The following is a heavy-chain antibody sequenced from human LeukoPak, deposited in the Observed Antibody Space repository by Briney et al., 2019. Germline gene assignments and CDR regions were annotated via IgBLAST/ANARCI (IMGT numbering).Heavy chain of an antibody. Sequence: SETLSLTCTVSGGSISSYYWSWIRQPPGKGLEWIGHIYYSGSTNYNPSLKSRVTISVDTSKNQFSLKLSSVTAADTAVYYCARDMTLYDSMEGWFDPWGQGTLVTVSS. CDR3: ARDMTLYDSMEGWFDP. J-gene: IGHJ5*02. D-gene: IGHD2/OR15-2a*01. V-gene: IGHV4-59*01. CDR2: IYYSGST. CDR1: GGSISSYY.